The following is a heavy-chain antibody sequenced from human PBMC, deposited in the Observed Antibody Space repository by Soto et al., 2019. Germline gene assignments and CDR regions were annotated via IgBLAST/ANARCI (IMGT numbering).Heavy chain of an antibody. V-gene: IGHV4-4*02. J-gene: IGHJ6*02. Sequence: QVQLQESGPGLVKPSGTLSLTCAVSGGSISSSNWWSWVRQPPGKGLEWIGEIYHSGSTTYNPSLKRRFTLAVDESKSQFSLTLSYVTAAVTAVYYCARACRDCGDSGGMDVWGQVTTVPVSS. CDR1: GGSISSSNW. D-gene: IGHD4-17*01. CDR2: IYHSGST. CDR3: ARACRDCGDSGGMDV.